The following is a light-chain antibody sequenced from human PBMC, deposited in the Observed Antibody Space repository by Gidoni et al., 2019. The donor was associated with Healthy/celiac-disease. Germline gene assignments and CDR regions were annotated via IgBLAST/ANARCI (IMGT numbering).Light chain of an antibody. CDR3: QQYNNWSLT. CDR1: QSVSSS. Sequence: EIVMTQSPATLSVSPGERATLSCRASQSVSSSFAWYQQQPGQAPTLLIYGASTRATGIPPSFIGSGSGTEFTLTISSLQSEDFAVYYCQQYNNWSLTFGGGTKVEIK. CDR2: GAS. J-gene: IGKJ4*01. V-gene: IGKV3-15*01.